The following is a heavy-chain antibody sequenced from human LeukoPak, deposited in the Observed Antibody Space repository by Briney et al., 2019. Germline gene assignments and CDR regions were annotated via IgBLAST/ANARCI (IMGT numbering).Heavy chain of an antibody. CDR1: GFTFSSYS. CDR3: ASMDIVVVPAPKRWFDP. V-gene: IGHV3-21*01. Sequence: PGGSLRLSCAASGFTFSSYSMNWVRQAPGKGLEWVSSISSSSSYIYYADSVKGRFTISRDNAKSSLYLQMNSLRAEDTAVYYCASMDIVVVPAPKRWFDPWGQGTLVTVSS. D-gene: IGHD2-2*03. CDR2: ISSSSSYI. J-gene: IGHJ5*02.